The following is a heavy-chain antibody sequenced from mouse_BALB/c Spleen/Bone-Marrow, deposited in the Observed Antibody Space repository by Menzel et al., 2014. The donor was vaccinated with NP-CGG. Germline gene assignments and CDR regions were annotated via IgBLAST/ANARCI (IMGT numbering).Heavy chain of an antibody. J-gene: IGHJ2*01. CDR3: AREGTYYAYFDY. Sequence: QVQLQQSAAELTRPGASVKMSCKASGYTFTSYTIQWVKRRPGQGLEWIGYIKPTRGYTDYNQKFKDKTTLTADKSSSTAYMQLSSLTSEDSAVYFCAREGTYYAYFDYWGQGTALTVSS. D-gene: IGHD1-1*01. CDR2: IKPTRGYT. CDR1: GYTFTSYT. V-gene: IGHV1-4*02.